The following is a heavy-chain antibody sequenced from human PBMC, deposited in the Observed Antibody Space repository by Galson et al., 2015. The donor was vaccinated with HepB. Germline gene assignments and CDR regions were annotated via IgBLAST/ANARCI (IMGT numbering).Heavy chain of an antibody. CDR1: GFTFSSYA. J-gene: IGHJ4*02. CDR3: AREGDIVVVVAASACFDY. V-gene: IGHV3-30-3*01. D-gene: IGHD2-15*01. CDR2: ISYDGSNK. Sequence: SLRLSCAASGFTFSSYAMHWVRQAPGKGLEWVAVISYDGSNKYYADSVKGRFTISRDNSKNTLYLQMNSPRAEDTAVYYCAREGDIVVVVAASACFDYWGQGTLVTVSS.